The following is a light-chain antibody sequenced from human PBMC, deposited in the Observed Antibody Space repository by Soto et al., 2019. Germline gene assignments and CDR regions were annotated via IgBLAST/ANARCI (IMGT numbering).Light chain of an antibody. CDR2: DVS. CDR3: SSYTSGSHYV. J-gene: IGLJ1*01. CDR1: SSDVGGYKF. Sequence: LTQPASVSGSRGQSITISCTGTSSDVGGYKFVSWYQQHPGKAPKFIIYDVSIRPSGVSNRFSGSKSGNTASLTISGLQAEDEADYYCSSYTSGSHYVFGTGTKVTVL. V-gene: IGLV2-14*01.